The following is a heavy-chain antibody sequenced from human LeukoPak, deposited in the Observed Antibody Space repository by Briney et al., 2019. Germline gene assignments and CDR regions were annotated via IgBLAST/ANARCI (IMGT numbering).Heavy chain of an antibody. V-gene: IGHV3-53*01. CDR2: IYSGGST. CDR3: ARNGRDQWLASDY. CDR1: GFAFSKYA. J-gene: IGHJ4*02. D-gene: IGHD6-19*01. Sequence: GGSLRLSCAASGFAFSKYAMSWVRQVPGKGLGWVSVIYSGGSTYYADSVKGRFTISRDNSKNTLYLQMNSLRAEDTAVYYCARNGRDQWLASDYWGQGTLVTVSS.